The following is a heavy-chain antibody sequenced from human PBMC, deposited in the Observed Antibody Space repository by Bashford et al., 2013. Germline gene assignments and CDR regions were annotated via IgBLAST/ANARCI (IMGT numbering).Heavy chain of an antibody. CDR2: ISAYNGNT. D-gene: IGHD6-6*01. J-gene: IGHJ5*02. CDR3: ARDLYSSSSA. V-gene: IGHV1-18*01. Sequence: WVRQAPGQGLEWMGWISAYNGNTNYAQKLQGRVTMTTDTSTSTAYMELRSLRSDDTAVYYCARDLYSSSSAWGQGTLVTVSS.